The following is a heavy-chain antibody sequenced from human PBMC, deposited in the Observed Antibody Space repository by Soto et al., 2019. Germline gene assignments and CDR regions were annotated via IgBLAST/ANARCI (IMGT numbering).Heavy chain of an antibody. Sequence: PGGSLTLSCVASGFTFSNYAMSWVRQAPGKGLEWVSSFSASGGSTDYADSVKGRFTISRDNSKNTPYLQMNSLRAVDTALYYCAKAGQWLADFDYWGQGTLVTVSS. D-gene: IGHD6-19*01. J-gene: IGHJ4*02. V-gene: IGHV3-23*01. CDR1: GFTFSNYA. CDR3: AKAGQWLADFDY. CDR2: FSASGGST.